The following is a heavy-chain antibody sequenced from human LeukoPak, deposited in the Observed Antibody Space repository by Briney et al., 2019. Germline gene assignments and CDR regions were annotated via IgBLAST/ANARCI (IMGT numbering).Heavy chain of an antibody. CDR2: IYTSGST. J-gene: IGHJ4*02. CDR1: GGPISSYY. Sequence: SETLSLTCIVSGGPISSYYWSWIRQPAGKGLEWIGRIYTSGSTNYNPSPKSRVTMSVDTSKNHFSLKLTSVTAADTATYYCARETSLAGFASGLGFNYWGQGILVTVSS. D-gene: IGHD6-19*01. V-gene: IGHV4-4*07. CDR3: ARETSLAGFASGLGFNY.